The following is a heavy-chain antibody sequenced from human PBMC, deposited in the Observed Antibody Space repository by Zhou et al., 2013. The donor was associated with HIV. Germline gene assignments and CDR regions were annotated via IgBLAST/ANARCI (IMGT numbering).Heavy chain of an antibody. D-gene: IGHD6-19*01. CDR2: MNPNSGTT. CDR3: ARGVAVANWCNLLDP. CDR1: GYTFTNYD. Sequence: QVQLVQSGAEVRKPGASVMLSCLASGYTFTNYDIVWVRQATGQGLEWVAWMNPNSGTTAFAQKFQGRITVTRSTSISAAYMELSSLRSEDTAVYYCARGVAVANWCNLLDPWGQGTLVTVSS. J-gene: IGHJ5*02. V-gene: IGHV1-8*03.